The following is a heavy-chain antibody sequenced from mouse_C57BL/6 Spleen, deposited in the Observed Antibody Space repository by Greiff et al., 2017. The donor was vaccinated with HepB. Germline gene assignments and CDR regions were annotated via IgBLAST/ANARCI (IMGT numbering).Heavy chain of an antibody. J-gene: IGHJ3*01. CDR1: GFTFSSYT. D-gene: IGHD2-4*01. CDR2: ISGGGGNT. CDR3: ARRSYYDYDDY. Sequence: DVKLVESGGGLVKPGGSLKLSCAASGFTFSSYTMSWVRQTPEKRLEWVATISGGGGNTYYPDSVKGRFTISRDNAKNTLYLQMSSLRSEDTALYYCARRSYYDYDDYWGQGTLVTVSA. V-gene: IGHV5-9*01.